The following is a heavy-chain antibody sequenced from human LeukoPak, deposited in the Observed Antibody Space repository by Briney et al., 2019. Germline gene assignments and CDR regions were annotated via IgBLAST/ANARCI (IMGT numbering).Heavy chain of an antibody. CDR3: ASSPVEGSSYIPH. D-gene: IGHD6-13*01. CDR2: IYYSGST. V-gene: IGHV4-39*07. CDR1: GGSISSSSYY. J-gene: IGHJ4*02. Sequence: PSETLSLTCTVSGGSISSSSYYWGWIRQPPGKGLEWIGSIYYSGSTYYNPSLRSRVTISVDTSKNQFSLKLTSVTAADTALYYCASSPVEGSSYIPHWGQGTLVTVSS.